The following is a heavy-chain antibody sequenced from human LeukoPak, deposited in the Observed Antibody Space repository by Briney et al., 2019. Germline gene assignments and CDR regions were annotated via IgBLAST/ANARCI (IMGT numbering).Heavy chain of an antibody. CDR3: ARPPTREAEGFDI. CDR2: INPDGGGT. V-gene: IGHV1-2*02. CDR1: GYTFSDLY. D-gene: IGHD1-26*01. J-gene: IGHJ3*02. Sequence: ASVKVSCKASGYTFSDLYIHRVRQAPGQGLEWMGWINPDGGGTEFEQKFQDRVTVTRDTSTSTAFLEISRLTFDDTAVYYCARPPTREAEGFDIWGQGTMVIVSS.